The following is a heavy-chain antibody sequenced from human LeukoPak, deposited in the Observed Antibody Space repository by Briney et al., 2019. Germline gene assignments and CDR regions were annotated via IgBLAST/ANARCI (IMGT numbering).Heavy chain of an antibody. V-gene: IGHV4-39*01. D-gene: IGHD3-10*01. CDR3: ARYGDGWGRWYFDL. J-gene: IGHJ2*01. CDR2: LFSVRCR. CDR1: DGAISSHNFY. Sequence: SETLSLTCTVSDGAISSHNFYWGWIRQPPGKGLEWLGDLFSVRCRDYDPSFNTRLTISVDTTKNQFSLKLSSVTATDTAIYYCARYGDGWGRWYFDLWGRGTLVTVSS.